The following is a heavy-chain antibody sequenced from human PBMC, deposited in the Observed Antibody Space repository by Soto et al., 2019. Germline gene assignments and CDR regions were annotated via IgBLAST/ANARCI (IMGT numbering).Heavy chain of an antibody. V-gene: IGHV3-21*01. D-gene: IGHD1-26*01. CDR1: GLTLTTYT. Sequence: PGGSLRLSCAASGLTLTTYTLNWVRQAQGMGLDRVSSINGRGNYTYYTAPVEGRFTISRDNAQNSLYLQMNSLRVEDTGVYYCARDDGVVGDTSVFDHCGQGTLVIVSS. CDR2: INGRGNYT. CDR3: ARDDGVVGDTSVFDH. J-gene: IGHJ4*02.